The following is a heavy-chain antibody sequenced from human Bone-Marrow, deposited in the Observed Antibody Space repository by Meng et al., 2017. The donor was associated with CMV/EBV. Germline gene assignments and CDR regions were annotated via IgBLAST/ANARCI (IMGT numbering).Heavy chain of an antibody. CDR2: ISSSSSHI. Sequence: GESLKISCAASGFTFSSYSMNWVRQAPGKGLEWVSSISSSSSHIYYADSVKGRFTISRDNAKNSLYLQMNSLRTEDTAVYYCAREVMATMGVDYYGMDVWGQGTTVTGSS. V-gene: IGHV3-21*01. CDR3: AREVMATMGVDYYGMDV. D-gene: IGHD5-24*01. CDR1: GFTFSSYS. J-gene: IGHJ6*02.